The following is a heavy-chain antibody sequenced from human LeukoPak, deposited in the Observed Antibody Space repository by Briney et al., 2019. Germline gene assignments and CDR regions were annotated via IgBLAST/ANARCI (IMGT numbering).Heavy chain of an antibody. J-gene: IGHJ3*02. D-gene: IGHD2-2*01. CDR3: ARDRGKVVPAADDAFDI. CDR1: GGTFSSYA. CDR2: IIPIFGTA. Sequence: SVKVSCKASGGTFSSYAISWVRQAPGQGLEWMGGIIPIFGTANYAQKFQGRVTITAVESTSTAYMELSSLRSEDTAVYYCARDRGKVVPAADDAFDIWGQGTMVTVSS. V-gene: IGHV1-69*13.